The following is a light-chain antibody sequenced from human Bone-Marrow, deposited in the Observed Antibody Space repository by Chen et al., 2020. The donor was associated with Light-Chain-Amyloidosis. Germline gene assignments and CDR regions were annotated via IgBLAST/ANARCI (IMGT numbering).Light chain of an antibody. V-gene: IGLV3-25*03. CDR2: RDT. Sequence: SYELTQPPSVSVSPGQTARITCSGDDLPTKYAYWYQQKPGQAPVLVIHRDTERTSGISERFSGSRSGTTATLTISGVQAEAEADYHCQSADSSGTYEVRFGGGTKLTVL. J-gene: IGLJ2*01. CDR1: DLPTKY. CDR3: QSADSSGTYEVR.